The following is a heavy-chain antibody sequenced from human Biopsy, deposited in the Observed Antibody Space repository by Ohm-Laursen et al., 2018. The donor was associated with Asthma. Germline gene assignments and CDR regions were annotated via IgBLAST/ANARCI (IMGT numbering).Heavy chain of an antibody. D-gene: IGHD6-13*01. V-gene: IGHV4-59*07. Sequence: SDTLSLTCTVSPGSINDYYWNWIRQFPGKGLEWIGYVHSTGSTRFNPSLKSRLTISVDTSVDQVSLKLTSVTAADTAVYYCVRATSTWSQSGPHYFDHWGQGTTVTVSP. CDR1: PGSINDYY. CDR2: VHSTGST. CDR3: VRATSTWSQSGPHYFDH. J-gene: IGHJ4*03.